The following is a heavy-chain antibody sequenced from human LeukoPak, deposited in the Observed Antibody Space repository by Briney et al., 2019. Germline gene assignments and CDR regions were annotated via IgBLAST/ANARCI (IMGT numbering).Heavy chain of an antibody. CDR3: ARGYCSSTNCYPEDY. J-gene: IGHJ4*02. Sequence: SETLSLTCTVSGGSISSYYWSWIRQPPGKGLEWIGYIYYSGGTNYNPSLKSRVTISVDTSKNQFSLKLSSVTAADTAVYYCARGYCSSTNCYPEDYWGQGTLVTVSS. V-gene: IGHV4-59*12. CDR1: GGSISSYY. CDR2: IYYSGGT. D-gene: IGHD2-2*01.